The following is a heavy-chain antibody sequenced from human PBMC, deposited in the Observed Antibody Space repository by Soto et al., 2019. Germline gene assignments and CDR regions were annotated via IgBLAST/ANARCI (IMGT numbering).Heavy chain of an antibody. CDR1: GFTFSSYA. D-gene: IGHD5-12*01. Sequence: GGSLRLSCAASGFTFSSYAMGWVRQAPGKGLEWVSAISGSGGSTYYADSVKGRFTISRDNSKNTLYLQMNSLGAEDTAVYYCAKAVGVATMGAFDIWGQGTMVTVSS. J-gene: IGHJ3*02. V-gene: IGHV3-23*01. CDR2: ISGSGGST. CDR3: AKAVGVATMGAFDI.